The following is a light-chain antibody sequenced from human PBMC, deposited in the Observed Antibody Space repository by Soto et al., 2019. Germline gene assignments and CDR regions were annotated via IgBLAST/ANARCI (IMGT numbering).Light chain of an antibody. Sequence: EIVVTQSPDCLALSLAEISTTNCKSSQSVLYSSNNKNYLAWYQQKPRQPPKLLIYWASTRESGVPDRFSGSGSGTDFTLTISSLQAEDVAVYYCQKYYNTPLTCGGGNKGAIK. CDR3: QKYYNTPLT. CDR1: QSVLYSSNNKNY. V-gene: IGKV4-1*01. CDR2: WAS. J-gene: IGKJ4*01.